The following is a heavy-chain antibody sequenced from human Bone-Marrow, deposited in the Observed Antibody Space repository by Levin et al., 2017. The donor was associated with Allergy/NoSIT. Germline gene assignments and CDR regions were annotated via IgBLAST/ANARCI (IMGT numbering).Heavy chain of an antibody. CDR1: GGSIRNSF. D-gene: IGHD1-26*01. V-gene: IGHV4-59*01. J-gene: IGHJ4*02. CDR3: ARASGSNDPYTSDY. Sequence: SQTLSLTCSVSGGSIRNSFWGWIRQPPGKGLEWIGHIYYTGNTHYNPSLKSRVTISLDTSTNQFSLKLTSVTAADTAVYYCARASGSNDPYTSDYWGQGTLVTVSS. CDR2: IYYTGNT.